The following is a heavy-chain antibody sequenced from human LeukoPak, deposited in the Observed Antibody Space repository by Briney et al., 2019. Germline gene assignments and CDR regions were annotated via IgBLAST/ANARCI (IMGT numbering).Heavy chain of an antibody. Sequence: PGGSLRLSCAASGFTFSSFWMSWVRQAPGKGLEYVSAISSNGGSTYYANSVKGRFTISRDNSKNTLYLQMGSLRAEDMAVYYCARRISGTTGCDYWGQGTLVTVSS. CDR1: GFTFSSFW. CDR2: ISSNGGST. CDR3: ARRISGTTGCDY. D-gene: IGHD1-20*01. J-gene: IGHJ4*02. V-gene: IGHV3-64*01.